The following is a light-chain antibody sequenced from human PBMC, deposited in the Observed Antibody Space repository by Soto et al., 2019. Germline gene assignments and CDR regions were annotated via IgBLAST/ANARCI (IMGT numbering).Light chain of an antibody. V-gene: IGLV2-14*03. Sequence: SVLTQPASVSGSPGQSITISCTGTSSDVGGYNYVSWYQHHPGKAPKLMIFDVSNRPSGVSNRFSGSKSGNTASLTISGLQPEEEADYYCSSYTTTNTRQIVFGTGTKV. J-gene: IGLJ1*01. CDR1: SSDVGGYNY. CDR3: SSYTTTNTRQIV. CDR2: DVS.